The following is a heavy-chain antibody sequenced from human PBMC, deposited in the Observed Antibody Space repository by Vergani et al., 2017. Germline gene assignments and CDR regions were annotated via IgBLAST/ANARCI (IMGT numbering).Heavy chain of an antibody. CDR3: ARDMSSSWYYYYGMDV. CDR2: ISSSGSTI. Sequence: EVQLLESGGGLVQPGGSLRLSCAASGFTFSSYEMNWVRQAPGKGLEWVSYISSSGSTIYYADSVKGRFTISRDNAKNSLYLQMNSLRAEDTAVYYCARDMSSSWYYYYGMDVWGQGTTVTVSS. J-gene: IGHJ6*02. CDR1: GFTFSSYE. D-gene: IGHD6-13*01. V-gene: IGHV3-48*03.